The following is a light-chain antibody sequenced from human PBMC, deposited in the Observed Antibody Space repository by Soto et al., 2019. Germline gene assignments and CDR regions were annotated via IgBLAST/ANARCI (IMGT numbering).Light chain of an antibody. CDR1: GSDVGSYNR. Sequence: QSALTQPPSVSGSPGQSVTISCTGTGSDVGSYNRVSWYQQPPGTAPKLLIYEVTTRPSGVPGRFSGSKSGNTASLTISGLQAEDEAAYYCSSYTTSYTWVFGGGTKLTVL. V-gene: IGLV2-18*02. CDR3: SSYTTSYTWV. CDR2: EVT. J-gene: IGLJ3*02.